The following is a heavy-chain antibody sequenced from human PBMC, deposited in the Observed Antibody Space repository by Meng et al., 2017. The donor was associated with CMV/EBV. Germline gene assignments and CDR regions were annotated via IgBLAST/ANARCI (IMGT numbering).Heavy chain of an antibody. D-gene: IGHD3-3*01. CDR3: AKGRITIFGAVDY. J-gene: IGHJ4*02. Sequence: SCAASGFTFDDYTMHWVRQAPGKGLEWVSLISWDGGSTYYADSVKGRFTISRDNSKNSLYLQMNSLRTEDTALYYCAKGRITIFGAVDYWGQGTLVTVSS. V-gene: IGHV3-43*01. CDR1: GFTFDDYT. CDR2: ISWDGGST.